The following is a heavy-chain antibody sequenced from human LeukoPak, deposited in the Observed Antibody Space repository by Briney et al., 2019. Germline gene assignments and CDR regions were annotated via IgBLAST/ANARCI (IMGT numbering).Heavy chain of an antibody. CDR3: ASHSLLRFLEWLSD. D-gene: IGHD3-3*01. J-gene: IGHJ4*02. CDR1: GGSISSGGYY. CDR2: INHSGST. Sequence: SQTLSLTCTVSGGSISSGGYYWSWIRQHPGKGLEWIGEINHSGSTNYNPSLKSRVTISVDTSKNQFSLKLSSVTAADTAVYYCASHSLLRFLEWLSDWGQGTLVTVSS. V-gene: IGHV4-31*03.